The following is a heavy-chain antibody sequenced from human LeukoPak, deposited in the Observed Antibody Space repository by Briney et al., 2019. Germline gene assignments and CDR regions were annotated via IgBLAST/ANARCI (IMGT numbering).Heavy chain of an antibody. D-gene: IGHD2-15*01. Sequence: GGSLRFSCAASGFTFSNYFMHGVRQAPGKGLVWVSRINSDGTSTMYADSVKGRFTISRDNAKNMLYMQMNSLRDEDTAVYYCARRVDATRWFDPWGQGTLVTVSS. CDR2: INSDGTST. V-gene: IGHV3-74*03. CDR1: GFTFSNYF. CDR3: ARRVDATRWFDP. J-gene: IGHJ5*02.